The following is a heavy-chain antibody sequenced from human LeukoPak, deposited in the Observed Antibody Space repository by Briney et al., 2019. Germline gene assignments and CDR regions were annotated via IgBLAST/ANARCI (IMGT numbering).Heavy chain of an antibody. V-gene: IGHV4-30-4*01. CDR2: IYYSGST. Sequence: PSETLSLTCTVSGGSISSGDYYWSWIRQPPGKGLEWIGYIYYSGSTYYNPSLKSRVTISVDTSKNQFSLKLSSVTAADTAVYYCARSVGVATIIRPFDYWGQGTLVTVSS. D-gene: IGHD5-24*01. J-gene: IGHJ4*02. CDR1: GGSISSGDYY. CDR3: ARSVGVATIIRPFDY.